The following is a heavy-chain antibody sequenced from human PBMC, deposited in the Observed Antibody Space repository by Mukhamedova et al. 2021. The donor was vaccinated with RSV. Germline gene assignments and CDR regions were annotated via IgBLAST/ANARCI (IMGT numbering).Heavy chain of an antibody. CDR3: ARLGRYCSCGSCYRSAP. V-gene: IGHV4-34*01. Sequence: GSTNYNPSLKSRVTISVDTSKNQFSLKLSSVTAADTAVYYCARLGRYCSCGSCYRSAPWGQGTLVTVSS. CDR2: GST. D-gene: IGHD2-15*01. J-gene: IGHJ5*02.